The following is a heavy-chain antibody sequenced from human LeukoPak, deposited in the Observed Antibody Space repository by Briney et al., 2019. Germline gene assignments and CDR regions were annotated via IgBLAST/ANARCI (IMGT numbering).Heavy chain of an antibody. CDR1: GFTFSNAW. V-gene: IGHV3-15*01. CDR3: AKGPPKGLGYFDY. J-gene: IGHJ4*02. D-gene: IGHD3-16*01. Sequence: NPGGSLRLSCAASGFTFSNAWMNWVRQAPGKGLEWVGRIKRKTDGGTTDYAAPVKGRFTISRDDSKNTLYLQMNSLRAEDTAVYYCAKGPPKGLGYFDYWGQGTLVTVSS. CDR2: IKRKTDGGTT.